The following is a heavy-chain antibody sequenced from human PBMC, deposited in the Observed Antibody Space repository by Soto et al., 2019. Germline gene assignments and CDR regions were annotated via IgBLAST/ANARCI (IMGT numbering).Heavy chain of an antibody. CDR1: GFSLTTSRVG. CDR2: IYWDDDK. J-gene: IGHJ5*02. V-gene: IGHV2-5*02. D-gene: IGHD2-2*01. CDR3: AHSSTRGWFDP. Sequence: QITLKESGPTLVKPTQTLTLTRTFSGFSLTTSRVGVGWIRQPPGKALEWLALIYWDDDKRYSPSLKSSLTITKDTSKNQVVLTMTNMDPVDTATYYCAHSSTRGWFDPWGQGTLVTVSS.